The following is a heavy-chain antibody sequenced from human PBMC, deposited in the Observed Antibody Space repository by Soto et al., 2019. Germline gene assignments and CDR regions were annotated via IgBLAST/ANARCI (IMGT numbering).Heavy chain of an antibody. CDR2: ISGSGGST. J-gene: IGHJ4*02. CDR3: AKAPTIAAAGNFDY. Sequence: GGSLRPSCAASGFTFSSYAMSWVRQAPGKGLERVSAISGSGGSTYYADSVKGRFTISRDNSKNTLYLQMNSLRAEDTAVYYCAKAPTIAAAGNFDYWGQGTLVTVSS. CDR1: GFTFSSYA. V-gene: IGHV3-23*01. D-gene: IGHD6-13*01.